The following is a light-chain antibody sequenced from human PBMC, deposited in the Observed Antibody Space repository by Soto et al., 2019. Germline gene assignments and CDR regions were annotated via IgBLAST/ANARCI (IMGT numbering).Light chain of an antibody. V-gene: IGKV1-5*03. J-gene: IGKJ1*01. CDR3: QQYSSYPLT. CDR2: KAS. Sequence: DIQMTQSPSTLSATVGDRVTITCRASQSISSWLAWYQQKPGKAPKLLIYKASSLEGGVSSRFSGSGSGKEFTLTISNLQPDDFATYSCQQYSSYPLTFGQGTKVEIK. CDR1: QSISSW.